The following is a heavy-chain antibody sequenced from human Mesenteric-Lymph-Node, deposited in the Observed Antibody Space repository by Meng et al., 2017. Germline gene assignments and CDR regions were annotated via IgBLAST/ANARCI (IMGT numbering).Heavy chain of an antibody. Sequence: EVQLGGSGGGLVQPGGSLRLSCAASGFTFSSYDMHWVRQATGKGLEWVSAIGTAGDTYYPGSVKGRFTISRENAKNSLYLQMNSLRAGDTAVYYCARASSTGNFDYWGQGTLVTVSS. CDR2: IGTAGDT. CDR1: GFTFSSYD. CDR3: ARASSTGNFDY. D-gene: IGHD2-2*01. V-gene: IGHV3-13*01. J-gene: IGHJ4*02.